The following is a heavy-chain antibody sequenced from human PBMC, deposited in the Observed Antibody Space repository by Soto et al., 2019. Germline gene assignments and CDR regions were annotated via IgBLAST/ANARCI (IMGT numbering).Heavy chain of an antibody. CDR3: ARPLWRDDYNWGYFDL. CDR1: GFTFSTYA. Sequence: QVQLVESGGGVVQPGRSLRLSCAASGFTFSTYAMHWVHQAPGKGLEWVAVISYAGSNKYYADSVKGRFTISRDSSKNTLYLQMNSLGTEETAVYYCARPLWRDDYNWGYFDLWGRGTLVTVSS. CDR2: ISYAGSNK. D-gene: IGHD4-4*01. J-gene: IGHJ2*01. V-gene: IGHV3-30-3*01.